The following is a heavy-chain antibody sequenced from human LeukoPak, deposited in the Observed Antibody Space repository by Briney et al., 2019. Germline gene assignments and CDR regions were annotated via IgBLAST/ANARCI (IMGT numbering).Heavy chain of an antibody. V-gene: IGHV4-34*01. D-gene: IGHD1-26*01. CDR3: ARGPNSGSYSDAFDI. J-gene: IGHJ3*02. CDR2: INHSGST. Sequence: SETLSLTCAVYGGSFSGYYWSWIRQPPGKGLEWIGEINHSGSTNYNPSLKSRVTISVDTSKNQFSLKLSSVTAADTAVYYCARGPNSGSYSDAFDIWGQGTMVTVSS. CDR1: GGSFSGYY.